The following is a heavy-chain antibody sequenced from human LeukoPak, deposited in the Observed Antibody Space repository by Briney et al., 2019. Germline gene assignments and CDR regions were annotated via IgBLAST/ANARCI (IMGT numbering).Heavy chain of an antibody. CDR2: ISGSGDST. Sequence: GGSLRLSCAASGFTVSSNYMSWVRQAPGKGLEWVSAISGSGDSTYYADSVKGRFTISRDNSKSTLYLQMNSLRAEDTAIYYCARLAYCGGDCYTRFDYWGQGTLVTVSS. CDR1: GFTVSSNY. J-gene: IGHJ4*02. V-gene: IGHV3-23*01. CDR3: ARLAYCGGDCYTRFDY. D-gene: IGHD2-21*02.